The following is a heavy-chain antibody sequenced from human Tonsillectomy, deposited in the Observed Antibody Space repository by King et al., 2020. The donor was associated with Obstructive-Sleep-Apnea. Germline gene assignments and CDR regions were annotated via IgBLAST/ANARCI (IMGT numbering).Heavy chain of an antibody. D-gene: IGHD3-10*01. J-gene: IGHJ5*02. V-gene: IGHV4-30-2*01. CDR2: IYHSGST. CDR1: GGSISSGGYS. CDR3: ARSSGSYYNWFDP. Sequence: QLQESGSGLVKPSQTLSLTCAVSGGSISSGGYSWSWIRQPPGKGLEWIGYIYHSGSTYYNPSLKSRVTISVDRSKNQFSLKLSSVTAADTAAYYCARSSGSYYNWFDPWGQGTLVTVSS.